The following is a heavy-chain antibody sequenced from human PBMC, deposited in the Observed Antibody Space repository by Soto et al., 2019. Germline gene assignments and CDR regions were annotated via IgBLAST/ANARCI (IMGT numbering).Heavy chain of an antibody. V-gene: IGHV1-3*01. CDR3: AKGGIAVAGILH. CDR1: GYTFTSYA. J-gene: IGHJ4*02. CDR2: INAGNGNT. Sequence: QVQLVQSGAEVKKPGASVKVSCKASGYTFTSYAMHWVRQAPGQRLEWMGWINAGNGNTKYSQKFQGRVTITRDTSASTAYMEPSSLRSEDTAVYYCAKGGIAVAGILHWGQGTLVTVSS. D-gene: IGHD6-19*01.